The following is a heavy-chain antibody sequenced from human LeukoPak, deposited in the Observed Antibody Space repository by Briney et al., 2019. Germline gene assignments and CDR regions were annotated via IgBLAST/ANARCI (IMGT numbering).Heavy chain of an antibody. D-gene: IGHD3-22*01. CDR2: ISSSSSTI. CDR1: GFTFSSYS. Sequence: PGRSLRLSCAASGFTFSSYSMNWVRQAPGKGLEWVSYISSSSSTIYYADSVKGRFTISRDNAKNSLYLQMNSLRAEDTAVYYCARDLRYDSSGYYPGGDYWGQGTLVTVSS. J-gene: IGHJ4*02. V-gene: IGHV3-48*01. CDR3: ARDLRYDSSGYYPGGDY.